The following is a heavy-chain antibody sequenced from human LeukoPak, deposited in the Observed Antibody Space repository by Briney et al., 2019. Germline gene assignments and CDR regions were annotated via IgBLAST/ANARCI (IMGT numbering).Heavy chain of an antibody. D-gene: IGHD3-16*01. J-gene: IGHJ3*02. CDR1: GFTFSAYA. V-gene: IGHV3-23*01. CDR3: VKGKDLYGALDI. Sequence: GGSLRLSCAASGFTFSAYAMNWVRQPPGKGLEWVSGISGSGGDTYYGDSVKGRFTSSRDNSKNTLFLQMDSLRVEDTAVYYCVKGKDLYGALDIWGQGTMVTVSS. CDR2: ISGSGGDT.